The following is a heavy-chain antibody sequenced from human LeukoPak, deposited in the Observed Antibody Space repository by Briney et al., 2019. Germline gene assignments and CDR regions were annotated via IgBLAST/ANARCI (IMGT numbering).Heavy chain of an antibody. CDR3: ARNLGGQGVASDV. CDR1: GFTFQYYA. Sequence: PGGSLRLSCAASGFTFQYYAMLWVRQTPGKGLEWVSLISADGHRTSYADSVKGRFTISRDNNRDSLHLQMNSLRYEDTAFYYCARNLGGQGVASDVWGQGTRVTVSS. J-gene: IGHJ4*02. V-gene: IGHV3-43*02. CDR2: ISADGHRT. D-gene: IGHD3-3*01.